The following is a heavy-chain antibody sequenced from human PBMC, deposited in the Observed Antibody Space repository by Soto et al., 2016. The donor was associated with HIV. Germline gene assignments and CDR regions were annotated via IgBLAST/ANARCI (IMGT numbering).Heavy chain of an antibody. CDR1: GFIFNTYW. CDR2: INSDGNDT. V-gene: IGHV3-74*01. Sequence: EVQLVESGGGLVQPGGSLRLSCAASGFIFNTYWMHWVRQAPGKGLVWVSRINSDGNDTNYADSVKGRFTISRDNAKNLXYLQMNSLRAEDTAVYYCARDRLKYGGYYMDVWGKGATVIVSS. J-gene: IGHJ6*03. D-gene: IGHD2-8*01. CDR3: ARDRLKYGGYYMDV.